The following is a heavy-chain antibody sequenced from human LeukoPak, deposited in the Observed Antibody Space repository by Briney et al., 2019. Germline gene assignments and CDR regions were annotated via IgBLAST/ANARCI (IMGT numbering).Heavy chain of an antibody. Sequence: PGGSLRLSCSASGFTFSTNSMHWVRQAPGKGLEWVSAISGSGGSTYYADSVKGRFTISRDNSKNTLYLQMNSLRAEDTAVYYCAKDPSSGYTYWYFDLWGRGTLVTVSS. J-gene: IGHJ2*01. D-gene: IGHD3-22*01. CDR1: GFTFSTNS. CDR3: AKDPSSGYTYWYFDL. CDR2: ISGSGGST. V-gene: IGHV3-23*01.